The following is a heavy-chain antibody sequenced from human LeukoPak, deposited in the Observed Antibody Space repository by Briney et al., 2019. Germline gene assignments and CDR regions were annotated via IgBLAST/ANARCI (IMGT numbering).Heavy chain of an antibody. Sequence: GGSLRLSCAASGFTFDDYSMHWVRQAPGKGLEWVSLISSDGGSTYYADSVKGRSTISRDNSKNSLYVQLNNLRTEDTALYYCAKGRYGSGSFSTPFEYWGQGTLVTVSS. CDR1: GFTFDDYS. J-gene: IGHJ4*02. CDR2: ISSDGGST. V-gene: IGHV3-43*01. D-gene: IGHD3-10*01. CDR3: AKGRYGSGSFSTPFEY.